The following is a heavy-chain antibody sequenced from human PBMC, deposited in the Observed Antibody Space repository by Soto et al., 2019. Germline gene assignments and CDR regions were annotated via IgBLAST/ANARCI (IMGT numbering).Heavy chain of an antibody. J-gene: IGHJ6*02. CDR3: ASRPWANYYYYGMDV. V-gene: IGHV1-8*01. CDR1: GYTFTSYD. CDR2: MNPNSGNT. Sequence: QVQLVQSGAEVKKPGASVKVSCKASGYTFTSYDINWVRQATGQGLEWMGWMNPNSGNTGYAQKFQGRVTMTRNTSISTAYMELSSLRSEDTAVYYCASRPWANYYYYGMDVWGQGTTVTVSS. D-gene: IGHD7-27*01.